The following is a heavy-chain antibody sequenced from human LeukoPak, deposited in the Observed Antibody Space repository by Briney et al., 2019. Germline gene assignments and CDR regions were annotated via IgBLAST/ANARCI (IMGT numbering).Heavy chain of an antibody. D-gene: IGHD1-26*01. CDR2: IWYDGSNK. J-gene: IGHJ5*02. CDR1: GFTFSSYG. Sequence: GGSLRLSCTASGFTFSSYGMHWVRQAPGKGLEWVAVIWYDGSNKYYADSVKGRFTISRDNSKNTLYLQMNSLRAEDTAVYCCARDGSSGYDPWGQGTLVTVSS. CDR3: ARDGSSGYDP. V-gene: IGHV3-33*01.